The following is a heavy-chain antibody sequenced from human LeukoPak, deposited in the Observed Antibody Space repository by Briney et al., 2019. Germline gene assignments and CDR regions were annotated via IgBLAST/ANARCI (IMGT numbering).Heavy chain of an antibody. V-gene: IGHV1-2*02. CDR2: ITPNSGDT. CDR3: ARANFLYCSSTTCLFDY. CDR1: GYTFNDHY. J-gene: IGHJ4*02. Sequence: ASLKVTSKASGYTFNDHYMHWVRQAPSQALAWIACITPNSGDTNYAQKFQGRVTMTRDTSISTAHMELSRLRSDDTAVYYCARANFLYCSSTTCLFDYWGQGTLVIVSS. D-gene: IGHD2-2*01.